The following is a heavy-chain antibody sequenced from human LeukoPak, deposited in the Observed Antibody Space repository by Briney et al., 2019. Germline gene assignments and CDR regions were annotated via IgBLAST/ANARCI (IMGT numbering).Heavy chain of an antibody. J-gene: IGHJ4*02. Sequence: ASETLSLTCTVSGGSISSYYWSWIRQPPGKGLEWIGYIYYSGSTNYNPSLKSRVTISVDTSKNQFSLKLSSVTAADTAVYYCARRVESYYDILTGYYKGYYFDYWGQGTLVTVSS. CDR2: IYYSGST. D-gene: IGHD3-9*01. V-gene: IGHV4-59*01. CDR3: ARRVESYYDILTGYYKGYYFDY. CDR1: GGSISSYY.